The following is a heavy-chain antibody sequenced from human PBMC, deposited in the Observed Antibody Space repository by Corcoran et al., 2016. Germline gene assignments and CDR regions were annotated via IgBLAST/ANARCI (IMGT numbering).Heavy chain of an antibody. CDR2: IWYDGSNK. CDR3: AREFYDSSGYPFDY. Sequence: QVQLVESGGGVVQPGRSLRLSCAASGFTFSSSGMHWVRQAPGKGLEWVAVIWYDGSNKYYADSVKGRFTISRDNSKNTLYLQMNSLRAEDTAVYYCAREFYDSSGYPFDYWGQGTLVTVSS. J-gene: IGHJ4*02. D-gene: IGHD3-22*01. CDR1: GFTFSSSG. V-gene: IGHV3-33*01.